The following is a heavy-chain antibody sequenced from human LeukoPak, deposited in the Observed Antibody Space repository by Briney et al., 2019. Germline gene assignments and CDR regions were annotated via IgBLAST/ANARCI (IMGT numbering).Heavy chain of an antibody. Sequence: SETLSLTCTVSGGSISSYYWSWIRQPPGKGLEWIGYIYYSGSTNYNPSLKSRVTISVDTSKNQFSLKLSSVTAADTAVYYCARDHEVVPSYYYMDVWGKGTTVTVSS. J-gene: IGHJ6*03. V-gene: IGHV4-59*12. CDR2: IYYSGST. CDR3: ARDHEVVPSYYYMDV. CDR1: GGSISSYY. D-gene: IGHD2-2*01.